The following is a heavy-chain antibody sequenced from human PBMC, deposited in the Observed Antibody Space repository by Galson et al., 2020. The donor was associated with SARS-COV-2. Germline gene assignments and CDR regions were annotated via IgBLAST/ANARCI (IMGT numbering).Heavy chain of an antibody. CDR1: GYDFSGQW. J-gene: IGHJ2*01. D-gene: IGHD1-26*01. CDR2: IYPGDPTT. V-gene: IGHV5-51*01. CDR3: ARALLYNGNYYWYFDL. Sequence: GESLKISCTGSGYDFSGQWIAWARRKPGKGLEWMGVIYPGDPTTKYRPSFQGQVTISPDKSIRTAYLQWSSLKASDTAIYYFARALLYNGNYYWYFDLWGRGTLVTVSS.